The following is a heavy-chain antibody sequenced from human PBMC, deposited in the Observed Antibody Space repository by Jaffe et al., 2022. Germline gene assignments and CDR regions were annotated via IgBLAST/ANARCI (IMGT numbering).Heavy chain of an antibody. CDR2: INPNSGGT. D-gene: IGHD3-10*01. Sequence: QVQLVQSGAEVKKPGASVKVSCKASGYTFTGYYMHWVRQAPGQGLEWMGRINPNSGGTNYAQKFQGRVTMTRDTSISTAYMELSRLRSDDTAVYYCATGRITMVQGVIIEYYFDYWGQGTLVTVSS. J-gene: IGHJ4*02. V-gene: IGHV1-2*06. CDR1: GYTFTGYY. CDR3: ATGRITMVQGVIIEYYFDY.